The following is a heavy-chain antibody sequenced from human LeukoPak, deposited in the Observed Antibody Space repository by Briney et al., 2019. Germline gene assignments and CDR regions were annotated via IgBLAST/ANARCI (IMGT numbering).Heavy chain of an antibody. CDR3: ARDGGYYDILTGYYPGQY. CDR2: ILYDGNNK. Sequence: GGSLRLSCAASGFIFDNYAMHWVRQAPGKGLEWVAVILYDGNNKYYTDSVRGRFTISRDNSKNTLYLQMNSLRAEDTAVYYCARDGGYYDILTGYYPGQYWGQGTLVTVSS. D-gene: IGHD3-9*01. J-gene: IGHJ4*02. V-gene: IGHV3-33*01. CDR1: GFIFDNYA.